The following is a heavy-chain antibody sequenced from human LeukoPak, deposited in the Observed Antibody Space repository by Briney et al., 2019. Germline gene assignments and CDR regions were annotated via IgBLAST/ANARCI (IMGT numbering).Heavy chain of an antibody. Sequence: GGSLRLSCAASGFIFSTHWMNWVRQAPGKGLEWVSYISSSGSTIYYADSVKGRFTISRDNAKNSLYLQMNSLRAEDTAVYYCARDHYDILTGYYTPLGYWGQGTLVTVSS. J-gene: IGHJ4*02. V-gene: IGHV3-48*04. CDR2: ISSSGSTI. CDR1: GFIFSTHW. D-gene: IGHD3-9*01. CDR3: ARDHYDILTGYYTPLGY.